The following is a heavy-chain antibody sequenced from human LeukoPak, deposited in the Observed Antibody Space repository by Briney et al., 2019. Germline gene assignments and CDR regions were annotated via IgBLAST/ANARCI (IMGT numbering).Heavy chain of an antibody. Sequence: GGSLRLSCAASGFTFSRYWMSWVRQTPRKGLEWVANIKQDGSETYYVDSMKGRFTISRDNAKNSLYLQMNSLRVEDTAVYYCARALRGFLETPSDYWGQGTLVTVSS. J-gene: IGHJ4*02. CDR2: IKQDGSET. V-gene: IGHV3-7*03. D-gene: IGHD3-3*01. CDR1: GFTFSRYW. CDR3: ARALRGFLETPSDY.